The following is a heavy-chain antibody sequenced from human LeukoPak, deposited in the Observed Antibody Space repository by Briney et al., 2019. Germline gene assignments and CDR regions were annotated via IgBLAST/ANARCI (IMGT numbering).Heavy chain of an antibody. CDR1: GYTFTSYY. J-gene: IGHJ6*03. D-gene: IGHD2-2*02. CDR2: INPSGGST. CDR3: ARGYCSSTSCYRGKFYYYYYMDV. Sequence: ASVKVSCKASGYTFTSYYMHWVRQAPGQGLEWMGIINPSGGSTSYAQKFQGRVTMTRETSTSTVYMELSSLRSEDTAVYYCARGYCSSTSCYRGKFYYYYYMDVWGKGTTVTVSS. V-gene: IGHV1-46*01.